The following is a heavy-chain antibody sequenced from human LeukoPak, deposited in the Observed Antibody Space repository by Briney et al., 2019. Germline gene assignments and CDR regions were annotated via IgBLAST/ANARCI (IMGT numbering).Heavy chain of an antibody. V-gene: IGHV5-51*01. CDR3: ARRPGAFAI. CDR2: IHPGDSDN. CDR1: GYSFNTYW. Sequence: GESPKISCHGSGYSFNTYWFAWGRQMPGNSLEWMGIIHPGDSDNKCSPFFQRQVTISADESISTAYRQWSSVKASDTAMYYCARRPGAFAIWGQETSVSVSS. J-gene: IGHJ3*02.